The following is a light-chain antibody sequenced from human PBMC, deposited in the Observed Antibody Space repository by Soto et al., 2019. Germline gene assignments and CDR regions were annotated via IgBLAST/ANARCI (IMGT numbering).Light chain of an antibody. Sequence: DIQMTQSPSTLSASVGDRVTITCRASQSISSWLAWYQQKPGKAPKVLIYKASNLESGVPSRFSGSGSGTEFTLTISSLQPDDFATYYCRQYKTYSRTFGQGTKVEIK. V-gene: IGKV1-5*03. J-gene: IGKJ1*01. CDR2: KAS. CDR3: RQYKTYSRT. CDR1: QSISSW.